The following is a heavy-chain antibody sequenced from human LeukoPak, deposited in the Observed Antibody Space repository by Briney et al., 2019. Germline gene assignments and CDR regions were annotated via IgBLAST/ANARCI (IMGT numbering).Heavy chain of an antibody. D-gene: IGHD6-19*01. J-gene: IGHJ4*02. V-gene: IGHV3-21*01. Sequence: PGGSLRLSCAASGSTFSSYSMNWVRQAPGKGLEWVSSISSSSSYIYYADSVKGRFTISRDNAKNSLYLQMNSLRAEDTAVYYCAGDLWAVAGHGGDYWGQGTLVTVSS. CDR3: AGDLWAVAGHGGDY. CDR1: GSTFSSYS. CDR2: ISSSSSYI.